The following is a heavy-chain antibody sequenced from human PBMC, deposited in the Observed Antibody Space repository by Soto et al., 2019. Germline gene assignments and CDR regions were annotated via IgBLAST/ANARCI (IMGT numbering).Heavy chain of an antibody. V-gene: IGHV1-69*08. CDR3: ARDSPIGSTFSGYDAIDY. D-gene: IGHD5-12*01. CDR2: IIPLLSTS. CDR1: GGPFSNDI. J-gene: IGHJ4*02. Sequence: QVQLEQSGAEVKKPGSSVKVSCKASGGPFSNDIITWVRQAPGQGLEWMGRIIPLLSTSTYAQKFQGRLTITADRSTGTXXMELNSLRSEDTAVYYCARDSPIGSTFSGYDAIDYWGQGTRITVSS.